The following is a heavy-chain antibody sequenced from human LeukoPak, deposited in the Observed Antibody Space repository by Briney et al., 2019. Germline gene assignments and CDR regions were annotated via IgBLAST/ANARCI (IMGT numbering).Heavy chain of an antibody. CDR1: GYSFSSYW. Sequence: GESLKISCKGSGYSFSSYWIGWVRQMPGKGLEWMGIFYPGDSDTRYSPSFQGQVTMSADKSISTAYLQWSSLKASDTAMYYCARRGNWHGGGDAFDIWGQGTMVAVSS. CDR3: ARRGNWHGGGDAFDI. J-gene: IGHJ3*02. D-gene: IGHD1-1*01. V-gene: IGHV5-51*01. CDR2: FYPGDSDT.